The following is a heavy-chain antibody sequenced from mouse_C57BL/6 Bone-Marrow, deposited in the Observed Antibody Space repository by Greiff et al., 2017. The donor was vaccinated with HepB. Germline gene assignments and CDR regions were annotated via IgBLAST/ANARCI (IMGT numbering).Heavy chain of an antibody. CDR2: INPGSGGT. Sequence: QVQLQQSGAELVRPGTSVKVSCKASGYAFTNYLIEWVKQRPGQGLEWIGVINPGSGGTNYNEKFKGKATLTADKSSSTAYMQLSSLTSEDSAVYFCARSPSVERNDYWGQGTTLTVSS. V-gene: IGHV1-54*01. J-gene: IGHJ2*01. CDR3: ARSPSVERNDY. CDR1: GYAFTNYL. D-gene: IGHD2-10*02.